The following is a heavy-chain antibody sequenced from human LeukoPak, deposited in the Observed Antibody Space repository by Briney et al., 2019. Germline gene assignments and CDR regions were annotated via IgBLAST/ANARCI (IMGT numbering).Heavy chain of an antibody. V-gene: IGHV1-18*01. Sequence: ASVKVSCKASGYTFTSYGTSWVRQAPGQGLEWMGWISAYNGNTNYAQKLQGRVTMTTDTSTSTAYMELRSLRSDDTAVYYCARGPITIFGVVPFDPWGQGTLVTVSS. D-gene: IGHD3-3*01. CDR2: ISAYNGNT. J-gene: IGHJ5*02. CDR3: ARGPITIFGVVPFDP. CDR1: GYTFTSYG.